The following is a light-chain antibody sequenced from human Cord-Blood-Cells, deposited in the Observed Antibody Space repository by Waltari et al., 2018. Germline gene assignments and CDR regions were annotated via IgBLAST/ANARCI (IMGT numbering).Light chain of an antibody. CDR2: DVS. CDR3: SSYTSSSTVV. V-gene: IGLV2-14*01. CDR1: SSDVGGYNY. J-gene: IGLJ2*01. Sequence: QSALTQPASVSGSPGQSITISCTGTSSDVGGYNYVSWYQQHPGKAPKLMIYDVSKRTSGVSTSFSGSKSGNPASLTISGLQAEDEADYYCSSYTSSSTVVFGGGTKLTVL.